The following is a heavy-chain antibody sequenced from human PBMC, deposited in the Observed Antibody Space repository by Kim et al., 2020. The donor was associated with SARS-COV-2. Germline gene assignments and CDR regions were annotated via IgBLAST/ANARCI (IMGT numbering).Heavy chain of an antibody. CDR3: ARLEWWSAVGY. Sequence: SETLSLTCTVSGGSISSSSYYWGWIRQPPGKGLEWIGCIYYSGSTYYNPSLKSRVTISVDTSKNQFSLKLSSVTAADTAVYYCARLEWWSAVGYWGQGTLVTVSS. V-gene: IGHV4-39*01. J-gene: IGHJ4*02. D-gene: IGHD2-15*01. CDR2: IYYSGST. CDR1: GGSISSSSYY.